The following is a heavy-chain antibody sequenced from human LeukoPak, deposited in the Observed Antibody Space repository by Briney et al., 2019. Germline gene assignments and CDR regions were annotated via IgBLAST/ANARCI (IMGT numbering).Heavy chain of an antibody. CDR1: GGSFSGYY. V-gene: IGHV4-34*01. D-gene: IGHD2-15*01. J-gene: IGHJ6*02. CDR2: INHSGST. CDR3: ARSCRGTYYYYGMDV. Sequence: SETLSLTCAVYGGSFSGYYWSWIRQPPGKGLEWIGEINHSGSTNYNPSLKSRVTISVDTSKNQFSLKLSSVTAADTAAYYCARSCRGTYYYYGMDVWGQGTTVTVSS.